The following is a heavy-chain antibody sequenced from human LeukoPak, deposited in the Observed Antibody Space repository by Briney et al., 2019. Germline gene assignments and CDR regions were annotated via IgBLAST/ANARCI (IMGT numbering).Heavy chain of an antibody. J-gene: IGHJ3*02. D-gene: IGHD1-26*01. CDR1: GGSISSYY. CDR3: GRLGRSNAFGI. CDR2: IYYSGST. Sequence: SETLSLTCAVYGGSISSYYWSWIRQPPGKGLEWIGYIYYSGSTNYNPSLKSRVTISVDTSKNQFSLKLSSVAAADTDVYYCGRLGRSNAFGIWGQLVMVTFSS. V-gene: IGHV4-59*01.